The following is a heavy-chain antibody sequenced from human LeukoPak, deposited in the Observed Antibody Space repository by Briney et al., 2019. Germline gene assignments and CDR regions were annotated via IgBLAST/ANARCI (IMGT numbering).Heavy chain of an antibody. CDR1: GFTFSDYY. Sequence: GGSLRLSCAASGFTFSDYYMSWIRQAPGKGLEWVSSISSTGNARYYADSVKGRFTISGDNAKNSLYLQMNSLRAEDTAVYYCAREEGGSGYYYGMDVWGQGTTVTVSS. J-gene: IGHJ6*02. D-gene: IGHD3-16*01. CDR3: AREEGGSGYYYGMDV. CDR2: ISSTGNAR. V-gene: IGHV3-11*01.